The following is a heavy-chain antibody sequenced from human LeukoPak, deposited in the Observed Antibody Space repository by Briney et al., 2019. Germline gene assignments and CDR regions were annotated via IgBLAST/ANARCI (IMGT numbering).Heavy chain of an antibody. CDR2: TRSSNGHI. Sequence: GGSLRLSCAASGFTFTSYSMNLVRQAPGKGLEWVSITRSSNGHIYYADSVKGRFTISRDKAKKSLYLQMNSLRAEDTAVYYCARGEGPSTLDYWGQGTLVTVSS. V-gene: IGHV3-21*01. CDR3: ARGEGPSTLDY. J-gene: IGHJ4*02. CDR1: GFTFTSYS. D-gene: IGHD3-3*02.